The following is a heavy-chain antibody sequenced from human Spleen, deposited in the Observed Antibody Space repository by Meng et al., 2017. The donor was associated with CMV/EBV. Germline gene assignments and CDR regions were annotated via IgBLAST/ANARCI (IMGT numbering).Heavy chain of an antibody. CDR2: ISGSANAI. CDR3: VREPCDSSGYYVSGSDY. CDR1: GFTFGDYY. V-gene: IGHV3-11*04. J-gene: IGHJ4*02. D-gene: IGHD3-22*01. Sequence: GGSLRLSCVASGFTFGDYYMGWIRQAPGKGLEWVSYISGSANAIYYADSVKGRFSISRDNAKNSVYLQMNSLRVEDTAVYYCVREPCDSSGYYVSGSDYWGQGTVVTVSS.